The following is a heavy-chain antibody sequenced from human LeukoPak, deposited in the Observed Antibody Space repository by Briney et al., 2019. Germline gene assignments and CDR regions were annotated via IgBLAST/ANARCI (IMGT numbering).Heavy chain of an antibody. V-gene: IGHV3-74*01. J-gene: IGHJ4*02. D-gene: IGHD2/OR15-2a*01. Sequence: GGSLRLSCAASGFSFSGYWVHWVRQDPGKGLVWVSRINSDGSSTTYADSVKGRFTISRDNAKNTLYLQMNSLRAEDTAMYYCVRAIGLDFDFWGQGTLVTVSS. CDR3: VRAIGLDFDF. CDR2: INSDGSST. CDR1: GFSFSGYW.